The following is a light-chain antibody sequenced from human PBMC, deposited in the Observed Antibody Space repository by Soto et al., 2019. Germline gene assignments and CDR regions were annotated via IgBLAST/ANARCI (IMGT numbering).Light chain of an antibody. CDR2: DAS. Sequence: EIVLTQSPATLSLSPGERATLSCRASQSVSSYLAWYQHKPGQAPRLLIYDASNRATGIPARFSGSGSGTDFTLTISRLDPEDFAVYYCLHRYNCPLTFGGGTKVEIK. CDR3: LHRYNCPLT. V-gene: IGKV3-11*01. CDR1: QSVSSY. J-gene: IGKJ4*01.